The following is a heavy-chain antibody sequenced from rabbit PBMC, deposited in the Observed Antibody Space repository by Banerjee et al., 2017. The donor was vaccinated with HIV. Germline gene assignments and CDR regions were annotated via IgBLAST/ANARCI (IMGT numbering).Heavy chain of an antibody. Sequence: QQQLEESGGGLVKPEGSLTLSCTASGFSFSNKYVMCWVRQAPGKGLEWIACINTSTGNTVYASWAKGRFTISKTSSTTVTLQMTSLTAADTATYFCARSNDWGLEYFHLWGPGTLVTVS. J-gene: IGHJ4*01. D-gene: IGHD4-1*01. V-gene: IGHV1S45*01. CDR1: GFSFSNKYV. CDR2: INTSTGNT. CDR3: ARSNDWGLEYFHL.